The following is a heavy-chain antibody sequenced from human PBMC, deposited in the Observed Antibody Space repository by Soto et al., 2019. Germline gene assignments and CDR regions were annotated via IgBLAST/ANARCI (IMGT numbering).Heavy chain of an antibody. D-gene: IGHD1-1*01. CDR3: VRDGTNTLRYWFDP. V-gene: IGHV4-4*07. CDR2: IYATGTT. Sequence: PPETLSLTCTVSGASISGFYWSWIRKSAGKGLEWIGRIYATGTTDYNPSLKSRVMMSVDTSKKQFSLKLRPVTAADTAVYYCVRDGTNTLRYWFDPRAQG. J-gene: IGHJ5*02. CDR1: GASISGFY.